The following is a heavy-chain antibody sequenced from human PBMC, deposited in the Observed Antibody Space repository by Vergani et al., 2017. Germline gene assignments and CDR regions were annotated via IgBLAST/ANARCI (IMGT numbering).Heavy chain of an antibody. Sequence: EVQLEESGGGLVLPGRSLRLSCVASGITSAGYAMHWVRQAPGKGLEWVSGISWNSNSIGYADSVKGRFTISRDNAKNSLYLQMNSLRAEDTALYYCAKDLGTSSGGGWFDPWGQGTLVTVSS. CDR1: GITSAGYA. D-gene: IGHD6-6*01. CDR2: ISWNSNSI. J-gene: IGHJ5*02. CDR3: AKDLGTSSGGGWFDP. V-gene: IGHV3-9*02.